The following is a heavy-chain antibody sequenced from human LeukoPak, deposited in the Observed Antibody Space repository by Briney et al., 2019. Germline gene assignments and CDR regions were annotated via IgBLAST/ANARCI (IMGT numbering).Heavy chain of an antibody. CDR1: GFTFSSYA. CDR2: ISSSSSYI. D-gene: IGHD6-13*01. Sequence: GGSLRLSCAASGFTFSSYAMSWVRQAPGKGLEWVSAISSSSSYIYYADSVKGRFTISRDNAKNSLYLQMNSLRAEDTAVYYCAREAYSSSWYDYWGRGTLVTVSS. J-gene: IGHJ4*02. CDR3: AREAYSSSWYDY. V-gene: IGHV3-21*01.